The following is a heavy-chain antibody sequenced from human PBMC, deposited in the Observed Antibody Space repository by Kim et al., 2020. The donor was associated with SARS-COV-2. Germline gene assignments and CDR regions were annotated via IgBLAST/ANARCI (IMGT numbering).Heavy chain of an antibody. D-gene: IGHD3-10*01. V-gene: IGHV3-15*01. J-gene: IGHJ4*02. Sequence: GGSLRLSCTASGFTFSNSWMRWVRQAPGKGLEWVGRISSETDGGSSDYAAPVKGKFPISRYDSKNTLYLQMNSLKTGDTAVYYCASESDMVRGVITLDYWGQGTLVTVSS. CDR1: GFTFSNSW. CDR2: ISSETDGGSS. CDR3: ASESDMVRGVITLDY.